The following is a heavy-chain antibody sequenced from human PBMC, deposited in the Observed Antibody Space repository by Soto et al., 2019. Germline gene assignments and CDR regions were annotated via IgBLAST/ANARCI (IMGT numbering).Heavy chain of an antibody. J-gene: IGHJ4*02. D-gene: IGHD4-17*01. Sequence: SETLSLTCTVSGGSISSGNYYWSWIRQPPGKGLERIGFISYSGTTHYSASLRSRVSISVDTSKNQFSLDLSSVTAADTAVYYCATMGTPVTGLYYFDYWGQGTLVTVS. V-gene: IGHV4-30-4*01. CDR1: GGSISSGNYY. CDR2: ISYSGTT. CDR3: ATMGTPVTGLYYFDY.